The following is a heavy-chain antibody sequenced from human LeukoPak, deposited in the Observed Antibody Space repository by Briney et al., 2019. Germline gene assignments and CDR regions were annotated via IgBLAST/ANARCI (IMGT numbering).Heavy chain of an antibody. CDR3: ARAGRNGWVWFGEFRCEY. CDR1: GYTFTSYG. CDR2: ISAYNGNT. J-gene: IGHJ4*02. V-gene: IGHV1-18*01. D-gene: IGHD3-10*01. Sequence: ASVKVSCKASGYTFTSYGISWVRQSPGQGLEWMGWISAYNGNTNYAHKLQGRVTMTTDTSTSTAYMELRSLRSDDTAVYYCARAGRNGWVWFGEFRCEYWGQGTLVTVSS.